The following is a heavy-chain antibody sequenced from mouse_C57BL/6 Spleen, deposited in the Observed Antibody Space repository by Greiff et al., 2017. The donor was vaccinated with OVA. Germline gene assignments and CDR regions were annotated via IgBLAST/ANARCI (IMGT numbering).Heavy chain of an antibody. CDR2: IYPGDGDT. CDR1: GYAFSSSW. V-gene: IGHV1-82*01. J-gene: IGHJ3*01. CDR3: AREGLRRGVSD. Sequence: VQLQQSGPELVKPGASVKISCKASGYAFSSSWMNWVKQRPGKGLEWIGRIYPGDGDTNYNGQFQGKATLTADKSSSTAYMQLSSLSSDDSAVYFCAREGLRRGVSDWGQGTLGTVSA. D-gene: IGHD2-4*01.